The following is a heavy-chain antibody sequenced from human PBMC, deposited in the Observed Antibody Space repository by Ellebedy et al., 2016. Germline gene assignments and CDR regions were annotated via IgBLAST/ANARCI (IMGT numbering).Heavy chain of an antibody. Sequence: SETLSLXXGLYGGSFSGYYWTWIRQPPGTGLEWIGDINHSGSTNYNPSLKSRVIMSVDTSKKQFSLKLNSVTAADTGVYYCARGVGAGIDYWGQGTLVTVSS. J-gene: IGHJ4*02. CDR1: GGSFSGYY. V-gene: IGHV4-34*01. CDR3: ARGVGAGIDY. D-gene: IGHD1-26*01. CDR2: INHSGST.